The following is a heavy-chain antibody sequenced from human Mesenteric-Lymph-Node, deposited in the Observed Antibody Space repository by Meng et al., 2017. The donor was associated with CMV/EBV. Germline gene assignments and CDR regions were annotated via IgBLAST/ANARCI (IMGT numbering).Heavy chain of an antibody. CDR3: AKVKNYWNADGHDVFDI. D-gene: IGHD1-1*01. CDR2: INHTGKRT. J-gene: IGHJ3*02. Sequence: GESLKISCAASGFTFSDYPMTWVRQAPGKGLEWVSVINHTGKRTDYADSVKGRFTISRDNSKNTLYLQMYSLRDDDTAVYYCAKVKNYWNADGHDVFDIWGQGTMVTVSS. CDR1: GFTFSDYP. V-gene: IGHV3-23*01.